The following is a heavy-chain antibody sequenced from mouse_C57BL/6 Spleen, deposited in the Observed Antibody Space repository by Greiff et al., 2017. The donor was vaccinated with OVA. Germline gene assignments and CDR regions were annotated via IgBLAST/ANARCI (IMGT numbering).Heavy chain of an antibody. V-gene: IGHV1-9*01. Sequence: QVQLQQSGAELMKPGASVRLSCKASGYTFTGYWIEWVKQRPGHGLEWIGAILPGSGSTNYNEKFKGRATFTAATSSNTAYMQLSSLTTEDSAIYYCARYYGNYVDYWYFDVWGTGTTVTVSS. D-gene: IGHD2-1*01. CDR1: GYTFTGYW. CDR3: ARYYGNYVDYWYFDV. CDR2: ILPGSGST. J-gene: IGHJ1*03.